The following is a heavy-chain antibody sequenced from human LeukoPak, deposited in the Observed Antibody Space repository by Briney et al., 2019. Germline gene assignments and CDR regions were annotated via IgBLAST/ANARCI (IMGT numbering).Heavy chain of an antibody. CDR1: GFTFSSYA. CDR2: ISYDGSNK. J-gene: IGHJ3*02. CDR3: ARDPKIFTMMNAFDI. D-gene: IGHD3-22*01. Sequence: GGSLRLSCAASGFTFSSYAMHWVRQAPGKGLEWVAVISYDGSNKYYADSVKGRFTISRDNSKNTLHLQMNSLRAEDTAVYYCARDPKIFTMMNAFDIWGQGTMVTVSS. V-gene: IGHV3-30-3*01.